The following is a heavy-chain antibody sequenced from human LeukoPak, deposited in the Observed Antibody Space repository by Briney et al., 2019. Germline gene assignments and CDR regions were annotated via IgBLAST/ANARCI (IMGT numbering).Heavy chain of an antibody. J-gene: IGHJ4*02. CDR1: GYTFSDYY. CDR2: LYAKSGDT. D-gene: IGHD2-2*01. Sequence: GASVKVSCKASGYTFSDYYMHWVRQAPGQPLEWMGWLYAKSGDTHYEQKFQGRVTLTRDTSISTAYMELSSLTSDDTAAYYCARDPAEEVVGIDYWGQGTLVTVSS. CDR3: ARDPAEEVVGIDY. V-gene: IGHV1-2*02.